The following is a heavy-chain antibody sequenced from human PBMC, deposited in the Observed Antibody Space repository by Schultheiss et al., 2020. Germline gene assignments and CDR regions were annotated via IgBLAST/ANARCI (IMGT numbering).Heavy chain of an antibody. V-gene: IGHV3-30-3*01. CDR2: ISYDGSNK. CDR3: AKDSLKL. J-gene: IGHJ4*02. Sequence: GGSLRLSCAASGFTFSGSAMHWVRQAPGKGLEWVAVISYDGSNKYYADSVKGRFTISRDNSKNTLYLQMNSLRAEDTAVYYCAKDSLKLWGQGTLVTVSS. CDR1: GFTFSGSA.